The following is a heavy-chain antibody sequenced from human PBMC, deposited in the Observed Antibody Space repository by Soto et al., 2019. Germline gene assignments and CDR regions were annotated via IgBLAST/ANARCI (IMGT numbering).Heavy chain of an antibody. Sequence: PGGSLRLSCAASGFTFSSYAMHWVRQAPGKGLEWVAVISYDGSNKYYADSVKGRFTISRDNSKNTLYLQMNSLRAEDTAVYYCARDFRRSSGWYCYFDYWGQGTLVTVSS. CDR3: ARDFRRSSGWYCYFDY. V-gene: IGHV3-30-3*01. J-gene: IGHJ4*02. D-gene: IGHD6-19*01. CDR2: ISYDGSNK. CDR1: GFTFSSYA.